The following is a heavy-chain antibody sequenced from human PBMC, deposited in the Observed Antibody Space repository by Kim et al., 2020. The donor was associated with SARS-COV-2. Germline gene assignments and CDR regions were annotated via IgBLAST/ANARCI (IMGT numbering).Heavy chain of an antibody. CDR2: INHSGST. CDR1: GGSISGYY. CDR3: ARGKRAWLLYVVAGPFWDY. D-gene: IGHD3-3*01. J-gene: IGHJ4*02. V-gene: IGHV4-34*01. Sequence: SETLSLTCAVYGGSISGYYWSWIRQPPGKGLEWIGEINHSGSTNYNPSLKSRVTISVDTSKNQFSLKLSSVTAADTAVYYCARGKRAWLLYVVAGPFWDYWGQGTLVTVSS.